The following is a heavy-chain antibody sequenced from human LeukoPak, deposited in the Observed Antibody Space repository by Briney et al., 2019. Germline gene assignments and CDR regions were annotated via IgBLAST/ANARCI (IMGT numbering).Heavy chain of an antibody. CDR2: ISYTGTYI. CDR3: VRDRGTYRPIDY. J-gene: IGHJ4*02. Sequence: GGALRLSCAASAFSLNAYNMNWVRQAPGKGLEWVSSISYTGTYIYYADSVKGRFTISRDNAQNSLYLQMNSLRAEDTAIYYCVRDRGTYRPIDYWGQGTLVTVSS. CDR1: AFSLNAYN. D-gene: IGHD1-26*01. V-gene: IGHV3-21*04.